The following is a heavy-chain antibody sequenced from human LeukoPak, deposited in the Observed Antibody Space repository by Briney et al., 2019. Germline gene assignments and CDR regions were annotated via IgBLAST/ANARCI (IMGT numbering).Heavy chain of an antibody. CDR2: IRHDGNAK. Sequence: GALRLSCTASGFSLSGYAMNWVRQAPGKGLEWVANIRHDGNAKNYVPSVRGRFTISRDNAKNSLYLQMNSLTVEDTAVYYCATSHDSAGNDCGQGTLVTVSS. D-gene: IGHD2-15*01. J-gene: IGHJ4*02. CDR3: ATSHDSAGND. V-gene: IGHV3-7*01. CDR1: GFSLSGYA.